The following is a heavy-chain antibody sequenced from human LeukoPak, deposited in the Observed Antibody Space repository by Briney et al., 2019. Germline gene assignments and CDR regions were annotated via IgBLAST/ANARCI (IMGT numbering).Heavy chain of an antibody. Sequence: GGSLRLSCAASGFTFSIFPMHWVRQAPGKGLEWVALISSGSEKYYADSVKGRFTTSRDNSKNMLYLQMNSLRADDTAVYYCARDLELSAVYYFDSWGQGTLVIVSS. CDR1: GFTFSIFP. CDR3: ARDLELSAVYYFDS. J-gene: IGHJ4*02. D-gene: IGHD3-3*01. CDR2: ISSGSEK. V-gene: IGHV3-30*04.